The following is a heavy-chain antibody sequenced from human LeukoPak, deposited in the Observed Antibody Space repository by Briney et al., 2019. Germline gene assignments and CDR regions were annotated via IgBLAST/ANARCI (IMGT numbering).Heavy chain of an antibody. Sequence: GESLKSSCKGSGYTFTNYYIGWVRQTPGKGLEWMGIISPGDSDARYSPSFQGQVTISADKSISTAHLRWSSLKASDTAMYYCARRYCSSTSCNPYFFDYWGQGTVATVSS. CDR3: ARRYCSSTSCNPYFFDY. D-gene: IGHD2-2*01. V-gene: IGHV5-51*01. CDR1: GYTFTNYY. CDR2: ISPGDSDA. J-gene: IGHJ4*02.